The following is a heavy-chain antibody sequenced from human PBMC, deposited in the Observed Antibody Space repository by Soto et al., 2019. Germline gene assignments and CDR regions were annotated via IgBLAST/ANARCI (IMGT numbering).Heavy chain of an antibody. CDR2: IYYSGST. CDR1: GGSISSYY. J-gene: IGHJ5*02. CDR3: ARGYCSGGSCYHSWFDP. V-gene: IGHV4-59*01. Sequence: PSETLSLTCTVSGGSISSYYWSWIRQPPGKGLEWIGYIYYSGSTNYNPSLKSRVTISVDTSKNQFSLKLSSVTAADTAVYYCARGYCSGGSCYHSWFDPWGQGALVTVSS. D-gene: IGHD2-15*01.